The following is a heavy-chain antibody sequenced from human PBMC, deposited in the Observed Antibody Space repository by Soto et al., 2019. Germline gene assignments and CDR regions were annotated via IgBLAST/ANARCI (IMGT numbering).Heavy chain of an antibody. J-gene: IGHJ4*02. CDR2: IYYSGST. V-gene: IGHV4-59*01. CDR1: GVSISSYY. Sequence: SETLSLTCTVSGVSISSYYWSWIRQPPGKGLEWVGYIYYSGSTRYNPSLKSRVTISIDTSKSQFSMKMTSVTAADTAMYYCARESGSYDPLDYWGQGTLVTVSS. CDR3: ARESGSYDPLDY. D-gene: IGHD1-26*01.